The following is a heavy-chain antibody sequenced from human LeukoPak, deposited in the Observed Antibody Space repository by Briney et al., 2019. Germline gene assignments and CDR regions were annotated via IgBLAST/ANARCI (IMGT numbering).Heavy chain of an antibody. J-gene: IGHJ4*02. CDR3: ARPYSWNYFDY. Sequence: GGSLRLSCVASGFTVSSNYMNWVRQAPGKGLEWVSVIYSGGKTYYADSVKGRFTISRDNSKNTLYLHMNRLRAEDTAVYYCARPYSWNYFDYWGQGTLVTVSS. D-gene: IGHD1-26*01. CDR1: GFTVSSNY. V-gene: IGHV3-53*01. CDR2: IYSGGKT.